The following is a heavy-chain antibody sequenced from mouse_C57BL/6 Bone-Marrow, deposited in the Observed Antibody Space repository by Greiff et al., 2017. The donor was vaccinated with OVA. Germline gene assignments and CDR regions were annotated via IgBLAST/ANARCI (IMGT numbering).Heavy chain of an antibody. V-gene: IGHV1-50*01. CDR3: ARKGHGSEGFAY. J-gene: IGHJ3*01. Sequence: QVQLQQPGAELVKPGASVKLSCKASGYTFTSYWMQWVKQRPGQGLEWIGEIDPSDSYTNYNQKFKGKATLTVDTSSSTAYMQLSSLTSEDSAVYYCARKGHGSEGFAYWGQGTLVTVSA. D-gene: IGHD1-1*01. CDR2: IDPSDSYT. CDR1: GYTFTSYW.